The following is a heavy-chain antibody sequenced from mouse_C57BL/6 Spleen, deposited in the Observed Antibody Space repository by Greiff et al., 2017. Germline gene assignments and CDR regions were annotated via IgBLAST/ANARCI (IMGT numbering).Heavy chain of an antibody. CDR3: ARGGILLRYYFDY. D-gene: IGHD1-1*01. CDR1: GYTFTSYD. CDR2: IYPRDGST. V-gene: IGHV1-85*01. Sequence: VKLMESGPELVKPGASVKLSCKASGYTFTSYDINWVKQRPGQGLEWIGWIYPRDGSTKYNEKFKGKATLTVDTSSSTAYMELHSLTSEDSAVYFCARGGILLRYYFDYWGQGTTLTVSS. J-gene: IGHJ2*01.